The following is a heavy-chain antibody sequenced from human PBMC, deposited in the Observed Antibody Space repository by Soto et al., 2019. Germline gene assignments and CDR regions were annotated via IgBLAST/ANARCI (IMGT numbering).Heavy chain of an antibody. CDR2: ISGSGST. V-gene: IGHV3-23*01. Sequence: GGSLRLSCAASGFTFSNYAMSWVRQAPGKGLEWVSAISGSGSTYYADSVKGRFTISRDNSKNTLYLQMNSLRAEDTAVYWCAKDQAMIVVVRNDYWGQGTLVTVSS. D-gene: IGHD3-22*01. CDR1: GFTFSNYA. J-gene: IGHJ4*02. CDR3: AKDQAMIVVVRNDY.